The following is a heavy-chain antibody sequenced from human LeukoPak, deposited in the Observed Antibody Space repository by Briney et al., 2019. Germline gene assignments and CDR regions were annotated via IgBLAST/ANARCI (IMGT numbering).Heavy chain of an antibody. V-gene: IGHV4-59*01. J-gene: IGHJ5*02. CDR1: GGSFTSYY. CDR3: ARGSRYSFESYFDP. CDR2: MYYSGDT. D-gene: IGHD5-12*01. Sequence: SETLSLTCTVSGGSFTSYYWSWIRQPPGKGLEWIGYMYYSGDTKYNASLQSRVTISIDTSTNQFSLRLNSVTAADTAVYFCARGSRYSFESYFDPWGQGTLVTVSS.